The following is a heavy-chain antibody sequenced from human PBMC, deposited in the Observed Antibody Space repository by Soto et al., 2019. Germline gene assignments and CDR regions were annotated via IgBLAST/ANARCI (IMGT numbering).Heavy chain of an antibody. J-gene: IGHJ4*02. Sequence: SETLSLTCAVYGGSFSGYYWSWIRQPPGKGLEWIGEINHSGSTNYNPSLKSRVTISVDTSKNQFSLKLSSVTAADTAVYYCARGRGYYDSSGYYFDYWGQGTLVTVSS. V-gene: IGHV4-34*01. CDR2: INHSGST. CDR3: ARGRGYYDSSGYYFDY. CDR1: GGSFSGYY. D-gene: IGHD3-22*01.